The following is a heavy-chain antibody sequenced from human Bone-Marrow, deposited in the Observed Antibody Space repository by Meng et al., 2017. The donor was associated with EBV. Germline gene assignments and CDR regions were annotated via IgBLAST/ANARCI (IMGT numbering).Heavy chain of an antibody. Sequence: QVQLGQAGAEGKKPGASVKVSCMASGYTFTSYYRHWVRQAPGQGLEWMGIINPSGGSTSYAQKFQGRVTMTRDTSTSTVYMELSSLRSEDTAVYYCARVSIAVAGIGPWGQGTLVTVSS. D-gene: IGHD6-19*01. J-gene: IGHJ5*02. CDR3: ARVSIAVAGIGP. V-gene: IGHV1-46*01. CDR2: INPSGGST. CDR1: GYTFTSYY.